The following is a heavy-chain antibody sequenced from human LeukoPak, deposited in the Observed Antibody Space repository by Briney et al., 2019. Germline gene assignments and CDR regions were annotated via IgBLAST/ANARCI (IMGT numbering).Heavy chain of an antibody. CDR1: GYTFGGNV. J-gene: IGHJ4*02. Sequence: GASVKVSCKASGYTFGGNVMHWVRQAPGQSLEWMGWINGANGDRKYSQKFQGRVTITRDTSASTAYMELSSLRSEDTAVYYCASVTYYYDSSGKPGLGPQGPNWGQGTLVTVSS. V-gene: IGHV1-3*01. D-gene: IGHD3-22*01. CDR3: ASVTYYYDSSGKPGLGPQGPN. CDR2: INGANGDR.